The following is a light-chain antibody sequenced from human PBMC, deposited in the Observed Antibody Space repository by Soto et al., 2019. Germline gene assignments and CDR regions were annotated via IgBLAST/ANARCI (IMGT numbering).Light chain of an antibody. CDR1: SSDVGGYNY. V-gene: IGLV2-8*02. Sequence: QSALTQPPSASRSPGQSVTISCTGTSSDVGGYNYVSWYQQHPGKAPKLMIYEVSKRPSGVPDRFSGSKSGNMASLTVSGLQAEDEADYYCSSYAGSNNYVFGTGTKLTVL. J-gene: IGLJ1*01. CDR3: SSYAGSNNYV. CDR2: EVS.